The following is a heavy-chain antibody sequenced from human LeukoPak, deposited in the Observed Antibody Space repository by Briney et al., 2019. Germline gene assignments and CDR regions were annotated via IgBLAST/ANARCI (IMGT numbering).Heavy chain of an antibody. V-gene: IGHV4-34*01. CDR2: INHSGST. J-gene: IGHJ4*02. D-gene: IGHD6-13*01. CDR3: ARTGAEVAAAGPFDY. CDR1: GGSFSGYY. Sequence: SETLSLTCAVYGGSFSGYYWSWIRQPPGKGQEWIGEINHSGSTNYNPSLKSRVTISVDTSKNQFSLKLSSVTAADTAVYYCARTGAEVAAAGPFDYWGQGTLVTVSS.